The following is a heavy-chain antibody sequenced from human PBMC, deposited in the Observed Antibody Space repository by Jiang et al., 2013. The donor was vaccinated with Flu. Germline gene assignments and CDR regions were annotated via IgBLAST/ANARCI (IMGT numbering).Heavy chain of an antibody. J-gene: IGHJ4*02. Sequence: VQLLESGGGLVQPGGSLRLSCAASGFTFSSYSMNWVRQAPGKGLEWVSYISSSSSTIYYADSVKGRFTISRDNAKNSLYLQMNSLRAEDTAVYYCARDDTPEGLIQLWLINLGYWGQGTLVTVSS. CDR1: GFTFSSYS. CDR2: ISSSSSTI. D-gene: IGHD5-18*01. CDR3: ARDDTPEGLIQLWLINLGY. V-gene: IGHV3-48*01.